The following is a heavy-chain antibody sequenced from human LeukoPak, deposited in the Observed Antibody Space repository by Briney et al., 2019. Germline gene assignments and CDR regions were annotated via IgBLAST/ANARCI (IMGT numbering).Heavy chain of an antibody. CDR2: ISGSGSTT. CDR1: GFTFSSHA. V-gene: IGHV3-23*01. CDR3: AKKGSRTIASGGFDC. D-gene: IGHD6-13*01. J-gene: IGHJ4*02. Sequence: TGGSLRLSCAASGFTFSSHAMSWVRQAPGKGLEWISTISGSGSTTYYGDSVKGRFTISRDNSKDTLDLQMNSLGAEDTAVYYCAKKGSRTIASGGFDCWGQGTLVFVSS.